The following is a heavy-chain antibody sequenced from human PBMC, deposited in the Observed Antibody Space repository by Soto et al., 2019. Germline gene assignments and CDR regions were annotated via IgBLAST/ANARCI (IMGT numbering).Heavy chain of an antibody. CDR1: GDTFSSYA. Sequence: SVKVSCKASGDTFSSYAISWVRQAPGQGLEWMGGIIPIFGTANYAQKFQGRVTITADESTSTAYMELSSLRSEDTAVYYCAGGGDSSSRLYYYYGMDVWGQGTTVTVSS. V-gene: IGHV1-69*13. J-gene: IGHJ6*02. D-gene: IGHD6-6*01. CDR3: AGGGDSSSRLYYYYGMDV. CDR2: IIPIFGTA.